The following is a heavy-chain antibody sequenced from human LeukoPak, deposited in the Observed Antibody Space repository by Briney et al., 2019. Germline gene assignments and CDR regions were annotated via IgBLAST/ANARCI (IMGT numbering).Heavy chain of an antibody. D-gene: IGHD3-22*01. Sequence: ASVKVSCKASGYTFTGHYMHWVRQAPGQGLEWMGRINSNSGGTNYAQKFQGRVTMTRDTSISTAYMELSSLRSEDTAVYYCARVGYDSSGEFDYWGQGTLVTVSS. CDR1: GYTFTGHY. J-gene: IGHJ4*02. CDR2: INSNSGGT. V-gene: IGHV1-2*06. CDR3: ARVGYDSSGEFDY.